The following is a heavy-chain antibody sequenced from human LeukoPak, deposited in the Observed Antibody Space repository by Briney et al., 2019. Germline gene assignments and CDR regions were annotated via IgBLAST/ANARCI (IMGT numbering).Heavy chain of an antibody. D-gene: IGHD3-22*01. Sequence: SETLSLTCTVSGGSISSSSYYWGWIRQPPGKGLEWIGSIYYSGRPYYNPSLKSRVTISVDTSKNQFSLKLSSVTAADTAVYYCARQGWDYYDSSGYYTMNWFDPWGQGTLVTVSS. V-gene: IGHV4-39*01. CDR3: ARQGWDYYDSSGYYTMNWFDP. J-gene: IGHJ5*02. CDR2: IYYSGRP. CDR1: GGSISSSSYY.